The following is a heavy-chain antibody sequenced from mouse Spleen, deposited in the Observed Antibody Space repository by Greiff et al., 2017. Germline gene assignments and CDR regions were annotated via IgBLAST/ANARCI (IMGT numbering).Heavy chain of an antibody. D-gene: IGHD4-1*01. CDR3: ARGGTGGTYFDY. CDR1: GYAFTNYL. V-gene: IGHV1-54*01. J-gene: IGHJ2*01. Sequence: VTLVESGAELVRPGTSVKVSCKASGYAFTNYLIEWVKQRPGQGLEWIGVINPGSGGTNYNEKFKGKATLTADKSSSTAYMQLSSLTSDDSAVYFCARGGTGGTYFDYWGQGTTLTVSS. CDR2: INPGSGGT.